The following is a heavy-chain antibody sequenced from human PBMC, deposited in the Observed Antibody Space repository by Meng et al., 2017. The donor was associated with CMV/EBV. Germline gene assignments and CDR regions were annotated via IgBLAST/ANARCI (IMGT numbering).Heavy chain of an antibody. CDR3: AKDGQWLVRAYFDY. V-gene: IGHV3-9*01. Sequence: SLKISCAASGFTFDDYAMHWVRQAPGKGLEWVSGISWNSGSIGYADSVKGRFTISRDNAKNSLYLQMNSLRAEDTVLYYCAKDGQWLVRAYFDYWGQGTLVTVSS. J-gene: IGHJ4*02. CDR2: ISWNSGSI. CDR1: GFTFDDYA. D-gene: IGHD6-19*01.